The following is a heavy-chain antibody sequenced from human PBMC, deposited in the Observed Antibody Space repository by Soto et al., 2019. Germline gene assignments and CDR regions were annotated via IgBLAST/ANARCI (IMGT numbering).Heavy chain of an antibody. Sequence: QVQLVQSGAEVKKPGSSVKVSCKASGGTFSSYAISWVRQAPGQGLEWMGGIIPIFGTANYAQKFQGRVTITADEATITAYMELSSLRSEDTAVYYCAGDRKGLWNVNYYYYGMDVWGQGTTVTVSS. V-gene: IGHV1-69*01. CDR3: AGDRKGLWNVNYYYYGMDV. CDR1: GGTFSSYA. CDR2: IIPIFGTA. D-gene: IGHD1-1*01. J-gene: IGHJ6*02.